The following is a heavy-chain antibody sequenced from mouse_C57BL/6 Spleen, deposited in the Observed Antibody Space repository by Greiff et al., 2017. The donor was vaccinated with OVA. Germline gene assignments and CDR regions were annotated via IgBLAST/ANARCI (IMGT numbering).Heavy chain of an antibody. CDR2: IDPSDSYT. V-gene: IGHV1-50*01. Sequence: VQLQQSGAELVKPGASVKLSCKASGYTFTSYWMQWVKQRPGQGLEWIGEIDPSDSYTNYNQKFKGKATLTVDTSSSTAYMQLSSLTSEDSAVYYCARWGYYGSSYVKGFAYWGQGTLVTVSA. D-gene: IGHD1-1*01. CDR1: GYTFTSYW. J-gene: IGHJ3*01. CDR3: ARWGYYGSSYVKGFAY.